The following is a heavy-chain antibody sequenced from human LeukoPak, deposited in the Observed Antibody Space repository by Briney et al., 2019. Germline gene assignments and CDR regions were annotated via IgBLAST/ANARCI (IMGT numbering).Heavy chain of an antibody. CDR1: GGSISSNNYY. Sequence: SETLSLTCTVSGGSISSNNYYWGSIRQPPGKGLEWIGSIYYSGSTYYHPSLKSRVTISVDTSKHQFSLQLSSVTAADTAMYYCARRGYCGSTSCYPFDPWGQGTLVTVSS. V-gene: IGHV4-39*01. CDR3: ARRGYCGSTSCYPFDP. CDR2: IYYSGST. D-gene: IGHD2-2*03. J-gene: IGHJ5*02.